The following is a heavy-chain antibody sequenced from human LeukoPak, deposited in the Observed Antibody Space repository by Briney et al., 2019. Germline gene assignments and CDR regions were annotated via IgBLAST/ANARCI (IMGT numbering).Heavy chain of an antibody. D-gene: IGHD6-25*01. J-gene: IGHJ4*02. V-gene: IGHV3-23*01. CDR1: GFNFNMFA. CDR2: LSRGGGTT. Sequence: PGGSLRLSCSGTGFNFNMFAINWVRQAPGKGLEWVSGLSRGGGTTSYADSVKGRFTVSRDNSRKTVFLQMNSLKSDDTAVYYCAKEQRIRHCSEGVCMEGYYFDYWGQGTLGTVSS. CDR3: AKEQRIRHCSEGVCMEGYYFDY.